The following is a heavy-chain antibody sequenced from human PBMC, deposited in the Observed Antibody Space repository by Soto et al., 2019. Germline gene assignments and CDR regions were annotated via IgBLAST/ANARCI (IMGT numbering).Heavy chain of an antibody. V-gene: IGHV2-5*01. J-gene: IGHJ5*02. CDR3: AHRRGFDWSPNNWFDP. CDR2: IYWNDDK. Sequence: SGPTLVNPTQTLTLTCTFSGFSLSTSGVGVGWIRQPPGKALEWLALIYWNDDKRYSPSLKSRLTITKDTSKNQVVLTMTNMDPVDTATYYCAHRRGFDWSPNNWFDPWGQGTLVTVSS. D-gene: IGHD3-9*01. CDR1: GFSLSTSGVG.